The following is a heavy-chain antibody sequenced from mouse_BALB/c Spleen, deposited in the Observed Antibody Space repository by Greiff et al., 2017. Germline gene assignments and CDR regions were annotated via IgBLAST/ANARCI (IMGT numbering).Heavy chain of an antibody. Sequence: EVMLVESGGGLVKPGGSLKLSCAASGFTFSDYYMYWVRQTPEKRLEWVATISDGGSYTYYPDSVKGRFTISRDNAKNNLYLQMSSLKSEDTAMYYCARDEEGGFDYWGQGTTLTVSS. D-gene: IGHD1-1*02. V-gene: IGHV5-4*02. CDR1: GFTFSDYY. J-gene: IGHJ2*01. CDR2: ISDGGSYT. CDR3: ARDEEGGFDY.